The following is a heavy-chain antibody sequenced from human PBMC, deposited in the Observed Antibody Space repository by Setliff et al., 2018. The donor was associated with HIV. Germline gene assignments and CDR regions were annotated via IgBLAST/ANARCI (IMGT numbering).Heavy chain of an antibody. D-gene: IGHD3-10*01. CDR3: ARDRLGSGSSMDV. Sequence: ETLSLSCAASGFTFSSYSMNWVRQAPGKGLEWVSSISSSSSYIYYADSVKGRFTISRDNAKNSLYLQMNSLRAEDTAVYYCARDRLGSGSSMDVWGKGTTVTVSS. CDR1: GFTFSSYS. CDR2: ISSSSSYI. V-gene: IGHV3-21*01. J-gene: IGHJ6*03.